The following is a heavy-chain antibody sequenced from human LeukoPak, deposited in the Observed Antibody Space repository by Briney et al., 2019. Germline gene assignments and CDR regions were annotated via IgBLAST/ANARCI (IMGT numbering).Heavy chain of an antibody. CDR3: VRSHFYGGSGYYYDY. J-gene: IGHJ4*02. Sequence: GGSLRLSCAASGFTFSSYNMNWVRQAPGKGLEWVSFISSSSTVIYYADSVKGRFTISRDNAKNSLFLQMNSLRADDTAMYYCVRSHFYGGSGYYYDYWGQGTLVTVSS. CDR1: GFTFSSYN. CDR2: ISSSSTVI. V-gene: IGHV3-48*01. D-gene: IGHD3-22*01.